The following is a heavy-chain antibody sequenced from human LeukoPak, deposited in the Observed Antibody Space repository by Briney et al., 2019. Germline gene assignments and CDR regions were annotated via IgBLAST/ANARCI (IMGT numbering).Heavy chain of an antibody. CDR3: ARAPVEGYQLPYNGLGWFDP. Sequence: PGGSLRLSCEASGFTFSSYSMNWVRQAPGKGLEWVSSISSSSTYIYYGDSMKGRFTISRDNAKNSLYLQMNSLRAEDTAVYYRARAPVEGYQLPYNGLGWFDPWGQGTLVTVSS. J-gene: IGHJ5*02. D-gene: IGHD2-2*02. V-gene: IGHV3-21*01. CDR2: ISSSSTYI. CDR1: GFTFSSYS.